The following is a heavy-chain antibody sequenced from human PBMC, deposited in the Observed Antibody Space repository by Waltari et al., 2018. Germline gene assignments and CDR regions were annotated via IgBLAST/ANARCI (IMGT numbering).Heavy chain of an antibody. CDR3: ARDRGRGLYLDS. J-gene: IGHJ4*02. V-gene: IGHV4-4*02. CDR2: IHGSGRS. D-gene: IGHD2-15*01. CDR1: GDSISGSYW. Sequence: QVQLQESGPGLVKPSGTLSVTCAVSGDSISGSYWWSWVRQPPGKGLEWIGQIHGSGRSNYNPSLESRVTVSMDTSSNHFSLKVTSATAADTAVYNCARDRGRGLYLDSWGQGTLVTVSP.